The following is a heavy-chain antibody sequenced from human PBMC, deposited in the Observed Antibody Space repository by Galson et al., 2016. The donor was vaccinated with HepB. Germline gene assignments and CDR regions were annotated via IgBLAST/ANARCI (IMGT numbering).Heavy chain of an antibody. D-gene: IGHD5-12*01. CDR3: ANLRGGYSGPRYYDYYNGMDV. V-gene: IGHV3-23*01. Sequence: SLRLSCAASGFAFSSYAMSWVRQAPGKGLEWVSAISDSGRTTYYTDSVKGRFTISRDNSRNTLHLQMNSLTAEETAIYYCANLRGGYSGPRYYDYYNGMDVWGQGTTVTVSS. CDR2: ISDSGRTT. CDR1: GFAFSSYA. J-gene: IGHJ6*02.